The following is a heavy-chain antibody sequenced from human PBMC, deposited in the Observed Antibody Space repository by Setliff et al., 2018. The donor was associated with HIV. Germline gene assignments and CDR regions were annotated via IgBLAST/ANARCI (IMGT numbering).Heavy chain of an antibody. CDR3: ARRTFGGGRIDP. V-gene: IGHV4-61*09. D-gene: IGHD3-3*01. CDR1: GGSISSGSYY. J-gene: IGHJ5*02. CDR2: IHTSGST. Sequence: SETLSLTCTVSGGSISSGSYYWSWIRQPAGKGLEWIGQIHTSGSTNYNPSLESRVIILVDTSKNQFSLKLTSVNAADTGMYYCARRTFGGGRIDPWGQGTLVTVSS.